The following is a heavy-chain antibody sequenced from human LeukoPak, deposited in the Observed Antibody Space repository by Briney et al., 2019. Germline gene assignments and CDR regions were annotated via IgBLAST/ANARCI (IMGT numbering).Heavy chain of an antibody. CDR1: GLTFSSYA. CDR2: ISRSGSST. V-gene: IGHV3-23*01. Sequence: AGSLTLSCAASGLTFSSYAMSWVRQAPGKGLEWVSAISRSGSSTYYPDSVKGRFTTFRTTSKNTLLMQMNSPTADATAVYFWAKLYGFWSGVNWFDPWGQGTLVTVSS. CDR3: AKLYGFWSGVNWFDP. J-gene: IGHJ5*02. D-gene: IGHD3-3*01.